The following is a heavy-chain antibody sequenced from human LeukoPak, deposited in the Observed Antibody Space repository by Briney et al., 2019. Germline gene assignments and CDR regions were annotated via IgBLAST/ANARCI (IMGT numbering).Heavy chain of an antibody. Sequence: SETLSLTCTVSGGSISSYYWSWIRQPPGKGLEWIGYIYYSGSTNYNPSLKSRVTISIDTSKNQISLRLNSVTAADTAVYYCARSMGLWSYFFDYWGRGTLVTVSS. V-gene: IGHV4-59*01. J-gene: IGHJ4*02. D-gene: IGHD4/OR15-4a*01. CDR1: GGSISSYY. CDR3: ARSMGLWSYFFDY. CDR2: IYYSGST.